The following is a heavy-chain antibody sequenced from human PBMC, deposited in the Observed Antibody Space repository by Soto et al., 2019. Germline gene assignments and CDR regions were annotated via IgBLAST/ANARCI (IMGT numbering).Heavy chain of an antibody. J-gene: IGHJ4*02. Sequence: GGSLRLSCAGSGFTVSISYMTWVRQVPGKGLEWVSIRYSDGRSYHAESVKGRFTISTDDSENTLYLQMNSLRAEDTAVYYCAKEIAVAGPSYFDYWGQGTLVTVSS. V-gene: IGHV3-66*01. CDR3: AKEIAVAGPSYFDY. D-gene: IGHD6-19*01. CDR2: RYSDGRS. CDR1: GFTVSISY.